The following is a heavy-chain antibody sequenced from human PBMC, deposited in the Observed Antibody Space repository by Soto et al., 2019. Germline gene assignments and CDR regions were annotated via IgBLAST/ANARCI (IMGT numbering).Heavy chain of an antibody. D-gene: IGHD2-2*01. J-gene: IGHJ6*03. CDR2: IYYSGST. CDR1: GGSISSYY. V-gene: IGHV4-59*08. CDR3: ARRAYCSSTSCRGYYYYYMDV. Sequence: SETLSLTCTVSGGSISSYYWSWIRQPPGKGLEWIGYIYYSGSTNYNPSLKSRVTISVDTSKNQFSLKLSSVTVADTAVYYCARRAYCSSTSCRGYYYYYMDVWGKGTTVTGSS.